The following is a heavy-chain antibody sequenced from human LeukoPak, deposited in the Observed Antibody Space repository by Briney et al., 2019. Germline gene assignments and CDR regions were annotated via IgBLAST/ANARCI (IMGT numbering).Heavy chain of an antibody. CDR1: GYTFTGYY. CDR3: ARRVGYDSSGYIWFDP. Sequence: ASVKVSCKASGYTFTGYYVHWVRQAPGQGLEWMGWINPNSGGTNYAQKFQGRVTMTRDTSISTAYMELSRLRSDDTAVYYCARRVGYDSSGYIWFDPWGQGTLVTVSS. V-gene: IGHV1-2*02. J-gene: IGHJ5*02. D-gene: IGHD3-22*01. CDR2: INPNSGGT.